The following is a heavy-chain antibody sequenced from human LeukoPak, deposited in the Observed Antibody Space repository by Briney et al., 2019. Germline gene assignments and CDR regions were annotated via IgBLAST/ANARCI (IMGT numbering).Heavy chain of an antibody. V-gene: IGHV3-48*01. CDR1: GFTSSDYS. CDR3: ARDYKYAFDN. Sequence: GGSLRLSRTASGFTSSDYSMNWVRQAPGKGLEWISYIGIDSGNTNYADSVKGRFTISGDKAKNSLYLQMNSLRVEDTAVYYCARDYKYAFDNWGQGTLVTVSS. J-gene: IGHJ4*02. CDR2: IGIDSGNT. D-gene: IGHD5-24*01.